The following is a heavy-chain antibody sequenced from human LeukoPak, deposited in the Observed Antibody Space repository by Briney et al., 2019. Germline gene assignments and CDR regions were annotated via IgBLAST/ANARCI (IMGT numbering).Heavy chain of an antibody. CDR3: ARAGSGWYAYWFDP. CDR2: ISSSGSTI. D-gene: IGHD6-19*01. Sequence: GGSLRLSCAASGFTFSSYVMHWVRQAPGKGLEWVSYISSSGSTIYYADSVKGRFTISRDNAKNSLYLQMNSLRAEDTALYYCARAGSGWYAYWFDPWGQGTLVTVSS. J-gene: IGHJ5*02. V-gene: IGHV3-48*04. CDR1: GFTFSSYV.